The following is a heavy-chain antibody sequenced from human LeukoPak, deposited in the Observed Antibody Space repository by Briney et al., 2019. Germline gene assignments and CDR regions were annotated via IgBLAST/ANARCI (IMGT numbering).Heavy chain of an antibody. CDR3: ARGNTPYYFPN. Sequence: KPSETLSLTCAVYGGSFSGYYWSWIRQPPGKGLEWIGEINRSGSTNYNPSLESRVAISVDTSKNQFSLKMNSVTAADTAVYYCARGNTPYYFPNWGQGALVTVSS. CDR2: INRSGST. J-gene: IGHJ4*02. V-gene: IGHV4-34*01. D-gene: IGHD2-2*02. CDR1: GGSFSGYY.